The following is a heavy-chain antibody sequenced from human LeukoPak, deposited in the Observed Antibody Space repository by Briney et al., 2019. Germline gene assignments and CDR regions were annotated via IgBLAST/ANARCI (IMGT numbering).Heavy chain of an antibody. CDR2: INHSGST. J-gene: IGHJ4*02. CDR3: ARTGYYDSSGLPKY. Sequence: PSETLSLTCAVYGVSFSGYYWSWIRQPPGKGLEWIGEINHSGSTNYNPSLKSRVTISVDTSKNQFSLKLSPVTAADTAVYYCARTGYYDSSGLPKYWGQGTLVTVSS. D-gene: IGHD3-22*01. CDR1: GVSFSGYY. V-gene: IGHV4-34*01.